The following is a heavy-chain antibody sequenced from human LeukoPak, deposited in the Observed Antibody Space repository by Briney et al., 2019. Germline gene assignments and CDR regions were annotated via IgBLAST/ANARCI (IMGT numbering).Heavy chain of an antibody. CDR3: VRDTGGSGSYPDY. V-gene: IGHV3-7*01. CDR1: GFTFSNYW. D-gene: IGHD1-26*01. CDR2: IKQDGSQT. J-gene: IGHJ4*02. Sequence: GGSLRLSCTASGFTFSNYWMTWVRQAPGKGLGWVANIKQDGSQTYFVDSVRGRFSISRDNAKNSVYLEANSLRAEDTAVYYCVRDTGGSGSYPDYWGQGTLVTVSS.